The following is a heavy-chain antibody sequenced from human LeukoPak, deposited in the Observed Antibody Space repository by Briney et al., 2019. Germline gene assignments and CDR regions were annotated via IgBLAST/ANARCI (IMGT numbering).Heavy chain of an antibody. CDR2: LFYSGST. CDR3: ATVAVIRGVTYFDY. CDR1: GGSISSYY. V-gene: IGHV4-59*01. J-gene: IGHJ4*02. D-gene: IGHD3-10*01. Sequence: PSETLSLTCTVSGGSISSYYWSWIRQPPGKGLEWIAYLFYSGSTDCNPSLESRVTISVDTSKNQFSLKLRSVTAADTAVYYCATVAVIRGVTYFDYWGQGTLVTVSS.